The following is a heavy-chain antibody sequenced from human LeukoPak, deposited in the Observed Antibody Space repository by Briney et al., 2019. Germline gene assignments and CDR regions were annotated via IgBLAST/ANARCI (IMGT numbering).Heavy chain of an antibody. J-gene: IGHJ6*02. V-gene: IGHV3-53*01. D-gene: IGHD1-26*01. CDR2: IYSDGST. Sequence: GGSLRLSCAASGFIVSNNYMSWVRQAPGKGLEWVSVIYSDGSTYFADSVKGRFTISRDNSKSTLYLQMNSLRAEDTAVYYCARDLLGRPYYYGMDVWGQGTTVTVSS. CDR1: GFIVSNNY. CDR3: ARDLLGRPYYYGMDV.